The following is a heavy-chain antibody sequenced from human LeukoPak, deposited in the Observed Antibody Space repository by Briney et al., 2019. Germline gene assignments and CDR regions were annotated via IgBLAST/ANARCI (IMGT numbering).Heavy chain of an antibody. D-gene: IGHD5-12*01. V-gene: IGHV3-21*01. CDR2: ISSSSSYI. Sequence: GGSLRLSCAASGFTFSSYAMSWVRQAPGKGLEWVSSISSSSSYIYYADSVKGRFTISRDNAKNSLYLQMNSLRAEDTAVYYCARVISGSFDYWGQGTLVTVSS. J-gene: IGHJ4*02. CDR1: GFTFSSYA. CDR3: ARVISGSFDY.